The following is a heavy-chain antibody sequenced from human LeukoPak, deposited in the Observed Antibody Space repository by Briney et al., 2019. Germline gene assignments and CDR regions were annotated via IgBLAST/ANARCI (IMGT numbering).Heavy chain of an antibody. Sequence: ASVKVSCKASGYTFTGYYMHWVRQAPGQGLEWMGWINPNSAGTNYAQKFQGRVTMTRDTSISTAYMELSRLRSDDTAVYYCARVSPLIAVAGDFDYWGQGTLVTVSS. D-gene: IGHD6-19*01. J-gene: IGHJ4*02. V-gene: IGHV1-2*02. CDR1: GYTFTGYY. CDR3: ARVSPLIAVAGDFDY. CDR2: INPNSAGT.